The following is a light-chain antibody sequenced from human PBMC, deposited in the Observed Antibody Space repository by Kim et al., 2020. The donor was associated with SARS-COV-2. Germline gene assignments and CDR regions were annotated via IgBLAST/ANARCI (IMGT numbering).Light chain of an antibody. CDR3: QSSDTNSHWV. CDR1: RGTITTND. Sequence: LIISCTGSRGTITTNDVQWYQQRPGSAPTTVIYEDNRRPSGVPDRFSGSIDCSSNSASLTISGLKTEDEAGYYCQSSDTNSHWVFGGGTQLTVL. J-gene: IGLJ3*02. CDR2: EDN. V-gene: IGLV6-57*02.